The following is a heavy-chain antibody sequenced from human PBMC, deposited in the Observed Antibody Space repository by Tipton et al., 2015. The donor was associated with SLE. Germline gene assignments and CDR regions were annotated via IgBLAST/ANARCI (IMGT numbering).Heavy chain of an antibody. J-gene: IGHJ4*02. Sequence: TLSLTCAVSGGSISGYYWSWIRQPPGKELEWIGYIHYSGTTDYNPSLKSRVTISVDTSKNQFSLKLSSVTAADTAVYYCASYSWAGTRFDYWGQGTLVTVSS. CDR2: IHYSGTT. CDR3: ASYSWAGTRFDY. V-gene: IGHV4-59*01. D-gene: IGHD2-15*01. CDR1: GGSISGYY.